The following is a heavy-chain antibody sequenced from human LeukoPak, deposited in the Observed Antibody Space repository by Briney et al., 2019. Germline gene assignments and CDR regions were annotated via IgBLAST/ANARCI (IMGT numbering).Heavy chain of an antibody. D-gene: IGHD6-19*01. J-gene: IGHJ3*02. CDR1: GFTLSSYS. V-gene: IGHV3-21*01. CDR3: ARALSSGWSHAFDI. CDR2: ISSSSSYI. Sequence: GGSLRLSCAASGFTLSSYSMNWVRQAPGKGLEWVSSISSSSSYIYYADSVKGRFTISRDNAKDSLYLQMNCLRAEDTAVYYCARALSSGWSHAFDIWGQGTMVTVSS.